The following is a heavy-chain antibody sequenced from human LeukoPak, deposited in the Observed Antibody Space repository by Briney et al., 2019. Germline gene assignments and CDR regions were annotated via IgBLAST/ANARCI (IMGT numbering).Heavy chain of an antibody. D-gene: IGHD6-13*01. J-gene: IGHJ4*02. Sequence: GGSLRPPCVASGFTFSSTTMGWVRQAPGRGPEWVSSITAIDGRTYYADSVRGRFTISRDNSKNTVYLQLNSLRAGDTAIYYCTKDRRGPAAGTWYFDSWGQGTLVTVSS. CDR1: GFTFSSTT. CDR2: ITAIDGRT. V-gene: IGHV3-23*01. CDR3: TKDRRGPAAGTWYFDS.